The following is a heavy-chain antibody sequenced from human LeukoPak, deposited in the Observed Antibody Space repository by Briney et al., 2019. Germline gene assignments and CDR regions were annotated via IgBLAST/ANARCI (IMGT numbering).Heavy chain of an antibody. CDR3: AAPDYDFWSGYYTY. CDR1: GYTFTGYY. V-gene: IGHV1-2*02. CDR2: INPNSGGT. D-gene: IGHD3-3*01. Sequence: ASVKVSCKASGYTFTGYYMHWVRQAPGQGLEWMGWINPNSGGTNYAQKFQGRVTMTRATSISTAYMELSRLRSDDTAVYYCAAPDYDFWSGYYTYWGQGTLVTVSS. J-gene: IGHJ4*02.